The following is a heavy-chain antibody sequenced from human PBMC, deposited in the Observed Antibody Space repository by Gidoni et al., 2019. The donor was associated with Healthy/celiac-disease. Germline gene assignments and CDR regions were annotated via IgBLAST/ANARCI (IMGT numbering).Heavy chain of an antibody. V-gene: IGHV3-23*01. D-gene: IGHD2-15*01. J-gene: IGHJ5*02. Sequence: EVQLLESGGGLVQSGGSLRLSCAASGFTFSSYAMSWVRQAPGKGLGWVAAISGSGGSTYYADAVKGRFTISRDNSKNTLYLQMNSLRAEDTAVYYCAKDLVVESNWFDPWGQGTLVTVSS. CDR2: ISGSGGST. CDR1: GFTFSSYA. CDR3: AKDLVVESNWFDP.